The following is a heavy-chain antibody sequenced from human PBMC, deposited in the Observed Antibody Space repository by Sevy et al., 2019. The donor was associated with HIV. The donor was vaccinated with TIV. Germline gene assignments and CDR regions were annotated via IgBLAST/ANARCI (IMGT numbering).Heavy chain of an antibody. V-gene: IGHV3-23*01. D-gene: IGHD3-22*01. CDR3: ANDWGVNFYDSRGFPGDAFDI. Sequence: GGYLRLSCAASGFTFSNYAMSWVRQAPGKGLEWVSAVGSSGRSTYYSDSVKGRFSISRDNSKNTQYLQMNSLRAEDTAVYYCANDWGVNFYDSRGFPGDAFDIWGQGTTVTVSS. CDR1: GFTFSNYA. CDR2: VGSSGRST. J-gene: IGHJ3*02.